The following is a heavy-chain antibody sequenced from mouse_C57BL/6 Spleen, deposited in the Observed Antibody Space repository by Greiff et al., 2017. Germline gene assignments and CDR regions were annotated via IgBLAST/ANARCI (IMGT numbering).Heavy chain of an antibody. CDR1: GFTFSDAW. Sequence: EVKVEESGGGLVQPGGSMKLSCAASGFTFSDAWMDWVRQSPEKGLEWVAEIRNKANNHGTYYAESVKGRFTISRDESKRSVCLQMNSLRAEDTGIYYCTRDDGYSHYWGQGTSVTVSS. V-gene: IGHV6-6*01. D-gene: IGHD2-3*01. CDR2: IRNKANNHGT. CDR3: TRDDGYSHY. J-gene: IGHJ4*01.